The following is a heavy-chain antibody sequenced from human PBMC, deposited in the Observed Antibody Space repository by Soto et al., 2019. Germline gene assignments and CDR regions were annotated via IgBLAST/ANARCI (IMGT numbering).Heavy chain of an antibody. Sequence: ASVKVSCKASGYTFTSYAMHWVRQAPGQRLEWMGWINAGNGNTKYSQKLQGRVTITRDTSASTAYMELSSLRSEDTAVYYCASGPHFQSSGWYLHYYYGMDVWGQGTTVTVSS. D-gene: IGHD6-19*01. V-gene: IGHV1-3*01. CDR2: INAGNGNT. J-gene: IGHJ6*02. CDR3: ASGPHFQSSGWYLHYYYGMDV. CDR1: GYTFTSYA.